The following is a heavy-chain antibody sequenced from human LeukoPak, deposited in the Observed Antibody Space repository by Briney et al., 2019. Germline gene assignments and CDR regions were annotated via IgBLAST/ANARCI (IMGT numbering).Heavy chain of an antibody. CDR3: AKVPPGIAAAAKKGDGMDV. CDR1: GFTFSSYA. V-gene: IGHV3-23*01. D-gene: IGHD6-13*01. Sequence: PGGSLRLSCAASGFTFSSYAMSWVRQAPGKGLEWVSAISGSGGSTYYADSVKGRFTISRDNSKNTLYLQVNSLRAEDTAVYYCAKVPPGIAAAAKKGDGMDVWGQGTMVTVSS. CDR2: ISGSGGST. J-gene: IGHJ6*02.